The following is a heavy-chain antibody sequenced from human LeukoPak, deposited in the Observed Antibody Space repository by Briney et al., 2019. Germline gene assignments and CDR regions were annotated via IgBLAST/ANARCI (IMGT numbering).Heavy chain of an antibody. CDR3: AKASTSWYIAFDI. D-gene: IGHD2-2*02. V-gene: IGHV3-7*03. J-gene: IGHJ3*02. Sequence: GGSLRLSCAASGFTFSSYWMYWVRQAPGKGLEWVASIKQDESEKYYGDSVKGRFAVSRDNAKNSLFLQMNSLRAEDTAVYYCAKASTSWYIAFDIWGQGTMVTVSS. CDR2: IKQDESEK. CDR1: GFTFSSYW.